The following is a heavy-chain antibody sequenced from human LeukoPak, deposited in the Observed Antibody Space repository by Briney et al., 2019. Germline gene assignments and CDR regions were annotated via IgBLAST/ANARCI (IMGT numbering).Heavy chain of an antibody. CDR2: IKQDGSEK. V-gene: IGHV3-7*01. CDR1: GFTFSSYW. CDR3: ARERQWLMVDY. Sequence: PGGSLRLSCAVSGFTFSSYWMSWVRQAPGKGLEWVANIKQDGSEKYYVDSVKGRFTISRDNAKNSLYLQMNSLRAEDTAVYYCARERQWLMVDYWGQGTLVTVSS. J-gene: IGHJ4*02. D-gene: IGHD6-19*01.